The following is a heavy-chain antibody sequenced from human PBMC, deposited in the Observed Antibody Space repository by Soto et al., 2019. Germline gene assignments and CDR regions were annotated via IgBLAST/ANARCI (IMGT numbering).Heavy chain of an antibody. J-gene: IGHJ5*02. CDR1: GFTFSSYA. Sequence: GGSLRLSCTASGFTFSSYAMHWVRQAPGKGLEWVAVISYDGSNKYYADSVKGRFTISRDNSKNTLYLQMNSLRAEDTAVYYCARSTREYYYDSSGLNWFDPWGQGTLVTVPS. CDR2: ISYDGSNK. V-gene: IGHV3-30-3*01. D-gene: IGHD3-22*01. CDR3: ARSTREYYYDSSGLNWFDP.